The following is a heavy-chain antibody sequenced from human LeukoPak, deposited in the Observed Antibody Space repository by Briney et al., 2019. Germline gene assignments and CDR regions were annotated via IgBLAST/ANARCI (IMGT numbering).Heavy chain of an antibody. CDR3: AREVRTTVTTPTWFDP. J-gene: IGHJ5*02. V-gene: IGHV3-21*01. CDR1: GFTFSSYS. D-gene: IGHD4-17*01. Sequence: GGSLRLSCAASGFTFSSYSMNWVRQAPGEGLEWVSSISSSSSYIYYADSVKGRFTISRDNAKNSLYLQMNSLRAEDTAVYYCAREVRTTVTTPTWFDPWGQGTLVTVSS. CDR2: ISSSSSYI.